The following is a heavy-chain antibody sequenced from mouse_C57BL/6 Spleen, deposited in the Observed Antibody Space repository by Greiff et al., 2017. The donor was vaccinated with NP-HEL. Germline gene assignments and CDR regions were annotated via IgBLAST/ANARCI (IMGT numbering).Heavy chain of an antibody. V-gene: IGHV1-23*01. D-gene: IGHD2-2*01. Sequence: VKLVESGAELVRPGASVKLSCKASGYTFTDYEMHCVKQTPVHGLEWIGAIDPETCGTAYNQKFKGKATLTADKSSSTAYMELRSLTSEDSAVYYCTIGYVRRGSFAYWGQGTLVTVSA. CDR1: GYTFTDYE. J-gene: IGHJ3*01. CDR3: TIGYVRRGSFAY. CDR2: IDPETCGT.